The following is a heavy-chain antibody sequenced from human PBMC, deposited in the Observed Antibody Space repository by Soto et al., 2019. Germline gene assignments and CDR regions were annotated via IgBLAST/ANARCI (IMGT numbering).Heavy chain of an antibody. D-gene: IGHD3-10*01. CDR2: IYPGDADT. V-gene: IGHV5-51*01. CDR3: ARHRITMVRGVVTYGMDV. CDR1: GYSFSSYW. J-gene: IGHJ6*02. Sequence: SLKISCKGSGYSFSSYWIGWVRQMPGKGLEWMGIIYPGDADTRYSPSFQGQVTISADKSISTAYLQWSSLKASDTAMYYCARHRITMVRGVVTYGMDVCGQGTTVTVSS.